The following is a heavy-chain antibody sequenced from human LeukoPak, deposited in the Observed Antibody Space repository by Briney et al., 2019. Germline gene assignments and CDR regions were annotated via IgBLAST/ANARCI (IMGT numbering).Heavy chain of an antibody. Sequence: PSETLSLTCAVSGGSISSSNWWSWVRQPPGKGLEWIGEIYHSGSTNYNPSLKSRVTISLDTSKNQFSLKLSSVTAADTAVYYCARRTTQGDRLDYWGQGTLVTVSS. CDR2: IYHSGST. V-gene: IGHV4-4*02. CDR1: GGSISSSNW. J-gene: IGHJ4*02. D-gene: IGHD1-1*01. CDR3: ARRTTQGDRLDY.